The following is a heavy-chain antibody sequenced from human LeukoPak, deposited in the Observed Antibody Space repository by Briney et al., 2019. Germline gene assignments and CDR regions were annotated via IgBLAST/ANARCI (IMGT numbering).Heavy chain of an antibody. J-gene: IGHJ6*03. CDR3: ARDLGGLRYFDWFRGAYYYYMDV. CDR2: IYYSGST. V-gene: IGHV4-59*01. CDR1: GGSISSYY. Sequence: PETLSLTCTVSGGSISSYYWSWIRQPPGKGLEWIGYIYYSGSTNYNPSLKSRVTISVDTSKNQFSLKLSSVTAADTAVYYCARDLGGLRYFDWFRGAYYYYMDVWGKGTTVTVSS. D-gene: IGHD3-9*01.